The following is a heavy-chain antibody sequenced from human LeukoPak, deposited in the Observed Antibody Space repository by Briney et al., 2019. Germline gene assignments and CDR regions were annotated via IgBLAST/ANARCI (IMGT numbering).Heavy chain of an antibody. V-gene: IGHV3-30*04. D-gene: IGHD3-3*02. CDR2: ISYDGSNK. Sequence: GGSLRLSCAASGFTVSYYTMHWVRQAPGKGLEWVSRISYDGSNKYYAYSVKGRFTISRDNTKNTLYLQMNRLRAEDTALYYCARDGDTSLAEGAFDIWGQGTMVTVSS. CDR1: GFTVSYYT. CDR3: ARDGDTSLAEGAFDI. J-gene: IGHJ3*02.